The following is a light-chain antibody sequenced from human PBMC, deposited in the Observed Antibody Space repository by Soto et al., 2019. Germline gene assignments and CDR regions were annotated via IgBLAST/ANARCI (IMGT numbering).Light chain of an antibody. CDR3: QQGHSFPLT. Sequence: DIQMTQSPSSVSASVGDRVSITCRASQGISSWLAWYQQKPGRAPKLLIYTGSSLQSGVPSRFSGTGSGTEFTLTISRLQPEYVAPYYCQQGHSFPLTIGGGTKVEIK. CDR2: TGS. V-gene: IGKV1-12*01. CDR1: QGISSW. J-gene: IGKJ4*01.